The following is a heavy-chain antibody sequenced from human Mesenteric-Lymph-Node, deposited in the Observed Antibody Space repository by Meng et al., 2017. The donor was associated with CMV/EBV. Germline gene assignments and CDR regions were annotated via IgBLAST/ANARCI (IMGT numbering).Heavy chain of an antibody. CDR2: ISGTGII. J-gene: IGHJ4*02. Sequence: QMQLKRSVPVAVKPSETVDLLCIVSGFSANRGRYPRRLITQSPGKGLEWIGYISGTGIIIYNPSLQSRVTILLETSKNQFSLKLNSVTTADTAVYYCAKSRSSTPGIVDDWGQGTLVTVSS. CDR3: AKSRSSTPGIVDD. CDR1: GFSANRGRYP. V-gene: IGHV4-61*01. D-gene: IGHD2/OR15-2a*01.